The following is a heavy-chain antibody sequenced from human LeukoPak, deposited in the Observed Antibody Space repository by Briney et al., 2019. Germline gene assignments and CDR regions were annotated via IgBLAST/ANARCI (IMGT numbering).Heavy chain of an antibody. CDR2: IYYSGST. J-gene: IGHJ6*02. V-gene: IGHV4-59*08. CDR3: ARHGDEGLTTVTTFYYGMDV. Sequence: SETLSLTCTVSGGSISSYYWSWIRQPPGKGLEWIGYIYYSGSTNYNPSLKSRVTISVDTSKNQFSLKLSSVTAADTAVYYCARHGDEGLTTVTTFYYGMDVWGQGTTVTVSS. CDR1: GGSISSYY. D-gene: IGHD4-17*01.